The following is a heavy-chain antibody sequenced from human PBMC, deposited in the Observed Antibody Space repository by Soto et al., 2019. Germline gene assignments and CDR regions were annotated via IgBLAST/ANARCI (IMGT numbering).Heavy chain of an antibody. CDR3: ARARIAANLKYYYYGMDV. J-gene: IGHJ6*02. CDR2: IGTAGDT. V-gene: IGHV3-13*01. Sequence: LSLTCAASGFTFSSYDMHWVRQATGKGLEWVSAIGTAGDTYYPGSVKGRFTISRENAKNSLYLQMNSLRAEDTAVYYCARARIAANLKYYYYGMDVWGQGTTVTVSS. D-gene: IGHD6-13*01. CDR1: GFTFSSYD.